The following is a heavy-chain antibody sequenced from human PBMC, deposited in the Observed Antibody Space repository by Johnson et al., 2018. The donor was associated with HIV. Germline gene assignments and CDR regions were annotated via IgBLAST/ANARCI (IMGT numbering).Heavy chain of an antibody. CDR2: IYSGGST. J-gene: IGHJ3*01. V-gene: IGHV3-66*01. CDR3: ARLRWGSGDPLHDAFDV. D-gene: IGHD2-21*01. Sequence: VLLVESGGGLVQPGGSLRLSCAASGFTFSSYGMHWVRQAPGKGLEWVSVIYSGGSTYYADSVKGRFTISRDNSKNTLYLQMNSLRAEDTAVYYCARLRWGSGDPLHDAFDVWGQGTMVTVSS. CDR1: GFTFSSYG.